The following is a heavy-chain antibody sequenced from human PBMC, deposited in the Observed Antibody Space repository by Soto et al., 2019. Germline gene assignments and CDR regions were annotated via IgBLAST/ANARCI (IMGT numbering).Heavy chain of an antibody. Sequence: PSETLCLTCAVYGGSLSGYYWSWSRQPPGKGLEWIGEINHSGSTNYNPSLKSRVTISVDTSKNQFSLKLSSVTAADTAVYYCARGLADSSGYSYGDYFDYWGQGPLVTV. D-gene: IGHD3-22*01. CDR2: INHSGST. CDR1: GGSLSGYY. J-gene: IGHJ4*02. V-gene: IGHV4-34*01. CDR3: ARGLADSSGYSYGDYFDY.